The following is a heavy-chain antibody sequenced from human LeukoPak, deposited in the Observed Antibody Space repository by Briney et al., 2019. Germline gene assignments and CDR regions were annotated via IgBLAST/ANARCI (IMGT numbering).Heavy chain of an antibody. J-gene: IGHJ4*02. CDR3: TTDDNYYDSRYLDY. Sequence: PGGSLRLSCAASGFTFSSAWMSWVRQAPGKGLEWVGRIKSKTDGGTTDYAAPVKGRFTISRDDSKNTLYLQMNSLKTEDTAVYYCTTDDNYYDSRYLDYWGQGTLVTVSS. CDR2: IKSKTDGGTT. D-gene: IGHD3-22*01. V-gene: IGHV3-15*01. CDR1: GFTFSSAW.